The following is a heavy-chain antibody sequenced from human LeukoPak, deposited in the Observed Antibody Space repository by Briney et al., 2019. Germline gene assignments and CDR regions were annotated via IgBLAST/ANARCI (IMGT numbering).Heavy chain of an antibody. J-gene: IGHJ4*02. CDR1: GGTFSSYA. CDR2: IIPIFGTA. CDR3: ARGRDYYDSSGSTLDKYYFDY. V-gene: IGHV1-69*13. Sequence: ASVKVSCKASGGTFSSYAISWVRQAPGQGLEWMGGIIPIFGTANYAQKFQGRVTITADESTSTAYMELSSLRSEDTAVYYCARGRDYYDSSGSTLDKYYFDYWGQGTLVTVSS. D-gene: IGHD3-22*01.